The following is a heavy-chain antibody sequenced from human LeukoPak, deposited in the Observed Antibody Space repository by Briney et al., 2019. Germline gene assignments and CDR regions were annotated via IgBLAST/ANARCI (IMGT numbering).Heavy chain of an antibody. V-gene: IGHV3-23*01. CDR3: AKGNTSGDIRYFFDS. Sequence: GGSLRLSCAASGFTFSTYEMNWVRQAPGMGLEWVSTITSGGTTYYADSVKGRFTISGDSSKNTLYLQMHSLRAEDTAVYYCAKGNTSGDIRYFFDSWGQGTLVTVSS. J-gene: IGHJ4*02. CDR2: ITSGGTT. CDR1: GFTFSTYE. D-gene: IGHD2-21*02.